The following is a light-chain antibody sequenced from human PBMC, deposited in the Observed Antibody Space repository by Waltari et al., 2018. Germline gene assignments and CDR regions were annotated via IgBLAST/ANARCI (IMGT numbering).Light chain of an antibody. Sequence: SSEVTQDPAVSVALGQTVRITCQGDSLRSYYASWYQQKPGQAPVLVIYGKNNRPSGIPDRFSGSSSGNTASLTITGAQAEDEADYYCNSRDSSGNPRFGGGTKLTVL. CDR3: NSRDSSGNPR. CDR2: GKN. CDR1: SLRSYY. J-gene: IGLJ3*02. V-gene: IGLV3-19*01.